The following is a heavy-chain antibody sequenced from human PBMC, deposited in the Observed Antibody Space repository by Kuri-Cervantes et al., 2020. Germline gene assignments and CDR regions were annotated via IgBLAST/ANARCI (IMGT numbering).Heavy chain of an antibody. CDR1: GGSFSSYG. CDR3: ARTAAGMRDYYYYYMDV. CDR2: IIPGFGTA. J-gene: IGHJ6*03. Sequence: SVKVSCKASGGSFSSYGISWVRQAPGQGLEWVGGIIPGFGTANYAQKFQGRVTITTDESTSTAYMELSSLRSEDAAVYYCARTAAGMRDYYYYYMDVWGKGTTVTVSS. V-gene: IGHV1-69*05. D-gene: IGHD6-13*01.